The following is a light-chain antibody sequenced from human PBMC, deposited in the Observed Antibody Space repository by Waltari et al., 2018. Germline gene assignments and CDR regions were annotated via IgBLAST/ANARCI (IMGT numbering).Light chain of an antibody. Sequence: QSALTQPASVSGSPGQSITISCTGTSSDVGSYNLVSWYQQPPAKAPILMIYEVTKRPTGVSNRFSGHKSGNTASLPISGLQAEDESDYYCCSDAGASIHVVFGGGTKVTVL. V-gene: IGLV2-23*02. J-gene: IGLJ2*01. CDR1: SSDVGSYNL. CDR3: CSDAGASIHVV. CDR2: EVT.